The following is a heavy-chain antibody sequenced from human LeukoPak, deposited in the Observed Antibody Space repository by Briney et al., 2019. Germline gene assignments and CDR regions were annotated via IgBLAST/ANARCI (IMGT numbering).Heavy chain of an antibody. CDR1: RYTFTGYY. CDR3: ARDIFTVPARNAFDI. V-gene: IGHV1-2*02. CDR2: INPNSSGT. J-gene: IGHJ3*02. D-gene: IGHD2-2*01. Sequence: ASVKVSSKASRYTFTGYYMHWVRQAPGQGLEWMGWINPNSSGTSYAQKFQGRVTMTRDTSINTAYMELSSLISDDTAVYYCARDIFTVPARNAFDIWGQGTRVTVSS.